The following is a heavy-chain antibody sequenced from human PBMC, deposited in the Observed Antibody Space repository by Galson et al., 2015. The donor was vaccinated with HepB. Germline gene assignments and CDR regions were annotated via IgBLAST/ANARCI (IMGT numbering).Heavy chain of an antibody. CDR1: GFTFSSYS. D-gene: IGHD2-15*01. CDR3: ARDLVAWAATPDY. Sequence: SLRLSCAASGFTFSSYSMDWVRQAPGKGLEWVSSISSSSSYIYYADSVKGRFTISRDNAKNSLYLQMNSLRAEDTAVYYCARDLVAWAATPDYWGQGTLVTVSS. J-gene: IGHJ4*02. CDR2: ISSSSSYI. V-gene: IGHV3-21*01.